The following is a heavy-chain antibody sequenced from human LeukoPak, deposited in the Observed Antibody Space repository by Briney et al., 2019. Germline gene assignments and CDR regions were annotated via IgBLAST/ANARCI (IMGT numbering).Heavy chain of an antibody. CDR2: MYNSGST. V-gene: IGHV4-59*12. CDR1: GGSISSYY. Sequence: SETLSLTCTVSGGSISSYYWSWIRQPPGKGLEWIGYMYNSGSTNYNPSLKSRVTISVDRSKNQFSLKLSSVTAADTAVYYCARGYYYDSSGLDYWGQGTLVTVSS. J-gene: IGHJ4*02. CDR3: ARGYYYDSSGLDY. D-gene: IGHD3-22*01.